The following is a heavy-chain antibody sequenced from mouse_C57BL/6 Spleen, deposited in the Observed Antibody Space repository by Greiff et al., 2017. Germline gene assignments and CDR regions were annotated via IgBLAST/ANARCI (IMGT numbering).Heavy chain of an antibody. CDR2: IYPGSGST. D-gene: IGHD2-5*01. J-gene: IGHJ3*01. CDR1: GYTFTSYW. V-gene: IGHV1-55*01. Sequence: QVQLQQPGAELVKPGASVKMSCKASGYTFTSYWITWVKQRPGQGLEWIGDIYPGSGSTNYNEKFKSKATLTVDTSSSTAYMQLSSLTSEDSAVXYCASGYSNYLWFAYWGQGTLVTVSA. CDR3: ASGYSNYLWFAY.